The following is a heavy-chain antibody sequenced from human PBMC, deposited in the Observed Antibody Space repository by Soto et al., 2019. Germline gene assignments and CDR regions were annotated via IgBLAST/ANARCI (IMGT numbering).Heavy chain of an antibody. Sequence: EVQLVESGGGLVQPGGSLRLSCAASGFTFSSYSMNWVRQAPGKGLEWVSYISSSSSTIYYADSVKGRFTISRDNAKNSLSLQMNSVRAEDTAVYYCARDINYGLFDYWGQGTRVTVSS. J-gene: IGHJ4*02. CDR2: ISSSSSTI. CDR3: ARDINYGLFDY. CDR1: GFTFSSYS. D-gene: IGHD4-17*01. V-gene: IGHV3-48*01.